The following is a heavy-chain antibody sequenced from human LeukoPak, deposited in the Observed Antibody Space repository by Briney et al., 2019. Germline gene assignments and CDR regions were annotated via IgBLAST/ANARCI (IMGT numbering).Heavy chain of an antibody. CDR2: IRYDGSNK. D-gene: IGHD3-10*01. Sequence: PGGSLRLSCAASGFTFSSYGMNWVRQAPGKGLEWVAFIRYDGSNKYYADSVKGRFTISRDNSKNTLYLQINSLRAEATAVYYCAKDRGKYYNGPRFDPWGQGTLVTVSS. J-gene: IGHJ5*02. V-gene: IGHV3-30*02. CDR3: AKDRGKYYNGPRFDP. CDR1: GFTFSSYG.